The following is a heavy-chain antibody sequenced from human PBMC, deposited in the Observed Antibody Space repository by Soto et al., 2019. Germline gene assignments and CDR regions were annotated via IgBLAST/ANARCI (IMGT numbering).Heavy chain of an antibody. J-gene: IGHJ3*02. D-gene: IGHD3-22*01. CDR3: ARQPSSGYSEDAFDI. V-gene: IGHV4-39*01. CDR2: IYYSGST. CDR1: GGSISSSSYY. Sequence: SETLSLTCTVSGGSISSSSYYWGWIRQPPGKGLEWIGSIYYSGSTYYNPSLKSRVTISVDTSKNQFSLKLSSVTAADTAVYYCARQPSSGYSEDAFDIWGQGTMVTV.